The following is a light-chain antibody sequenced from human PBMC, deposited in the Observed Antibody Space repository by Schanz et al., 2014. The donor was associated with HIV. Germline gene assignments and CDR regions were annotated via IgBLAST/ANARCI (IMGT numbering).Light chain of an antibody. V-gene: IGKV3-20*01. J-gene: IGKJ2*03. CDR2: GAS. CDR1: QSVTSNY. CDR3: QQYGGSPPYS. Sequence: EIVLTQSPGTLSLSPGDRATLSCRASQSVTSNYLAWYQQKPGQAPRIVIYGASNRATGIPHRFSGSGSGTDFTLTITRLEPEDFAVYYCQQYGGSPPYSFGPGTKLEIK.